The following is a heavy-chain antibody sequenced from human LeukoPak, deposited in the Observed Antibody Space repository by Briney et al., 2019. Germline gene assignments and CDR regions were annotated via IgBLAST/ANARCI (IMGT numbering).Heavy chain of an antibody. CDR2: ISYDGSNK. D-gene: IGHD3/OR15-3a*01. CDR1: GFTFSSYG. V-gene: IGHV3-30*18. J-gene: IGHJ4*02. Sequence: GGSLRLSCAASGFTFSSYGMHWVRQAPGKGLEWVAVISYDGSNKYYADSVKGRFTISRDNSKNTLYLQVNSLRAEDTAVYYCAKDRDWNYFDYWGQGTLVTVSS. CDR3: AKDRDWNYFDY.